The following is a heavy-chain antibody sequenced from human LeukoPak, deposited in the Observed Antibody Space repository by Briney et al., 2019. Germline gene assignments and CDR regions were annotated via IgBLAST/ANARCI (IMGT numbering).Heavy chain of an antibody. V-gene: IGHV3-30*02. CDR1: AFIFSSYG. Sequence: GGSLRLSCAASAFIFSSYGMHWVRQAPGKGLEWVAYIQYDGSNKQYADSVKGRFTISRDNSKNTLYLQMNSLRAEDTAVYYCARDGYSYGPYYYYYYMDVWGKGTTVTVSS. D-gene: IGHD5-18*01. CDR3: ARDGYSYGPYYYYYYMDV. CDR2: IQYDGSNK. J-gene: IGHJ6*03.